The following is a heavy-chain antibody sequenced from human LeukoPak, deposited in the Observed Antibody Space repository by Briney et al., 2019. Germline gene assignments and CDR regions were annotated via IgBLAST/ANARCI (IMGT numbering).Heavy chain of an antibody. CDR1: GGSISSYY. CDR3: ARHLTYGPGGMDV. J-gene: IGHJ6*02. CDR2: IYYRDTT. V-gene: IGHV4-59*08. D-gene: IGHD3-10*01. Sequence: SEILSPTCTVSGGSISSYYWSWIRLPPGKGLEWIGYIYYRDTTNYNPSLKSRVIISVDTSKNQFSLKLSSVTAADTAVYYCARHLTYGPGGMDVWGQGTTVTVSS.